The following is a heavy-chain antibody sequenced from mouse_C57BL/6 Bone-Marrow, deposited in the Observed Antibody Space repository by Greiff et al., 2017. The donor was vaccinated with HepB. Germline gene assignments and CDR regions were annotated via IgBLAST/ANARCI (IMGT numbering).Heavy chain of an antibody. CDR2: IYPGDGDT. Sequence: QVQLQQSGPELVKPGASVKISCKASGYAFSSSWMNWVKQRPGKGLEWIGRIYPGDGDTNYNGKFKGKATLTADKSSSTAYMQLSSLTSEDSAVSFCARRGRGSFDYWGQGTTLTVSS. CDR1: GYAFSSSW. J-gene: IGHJ2*01. CDR3: ARRGRGSFDY. V-gene: IGHV1-82*01.